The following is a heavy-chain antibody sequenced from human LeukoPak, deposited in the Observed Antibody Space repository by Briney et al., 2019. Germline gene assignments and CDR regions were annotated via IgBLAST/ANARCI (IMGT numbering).Heavy chain of an antibody. CDR2: ISSSGSYR. CDR3: ARGHYGLDV. Sequence: GGSLRLSCAGAGFTFTTYSMNWVRQAPGKGLEWVSSISSSGSYRYYADSVKGRFTISRDNAKNSLYLQMNSLRAEDTAVYYCARGHYGLDVWGQGTTVTVSS. CDR1: GFTFTTYS. V-gene: IGHV3-21*01. J-gene: IGHJ6*02.